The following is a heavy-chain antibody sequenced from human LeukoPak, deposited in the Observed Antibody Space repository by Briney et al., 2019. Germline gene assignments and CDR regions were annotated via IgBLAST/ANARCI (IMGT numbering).Heavy chain of an antibody. CDR2: ISGSGGST. CDR1: GFTFSSYA. V-gene: IGHV3-23*01. Sequence: GGSLRLSCAASGFTFSSYAMSWVRQAPGKGLEWVSAISGSGGSTYYADSVKGRFTISRGNSKNTLYLQMNSLRAEDTAVYYCAKALGIVVVPATAPEGYWGQGTLVTVSS. CDR3: AKALGIVVVPATAPEGY. D-gene: IGHD2-2*01. J-gene: IGHJ4*02.